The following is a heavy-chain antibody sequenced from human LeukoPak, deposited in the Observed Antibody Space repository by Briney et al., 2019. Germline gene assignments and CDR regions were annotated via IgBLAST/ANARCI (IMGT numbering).Heavy chain of an antibody. V-gene: IGHV3-23*01. J-gene: IGHJ6*02. D-gene: IGHD3-3*01. CDR1: GFTFSSYA. Sequence: GGSLRLSCAASGFTFSSYAMSWVRQAPGKGLEWVSAISGSGGSTYYADSVKGRFTISRDNSKNTLYLQMNSLRAEDTAVYYCAKEAYYDFWSGYSAYYYYGMDVWGQGTTVTVSS. CDR3: AKEAYYDFWSGYSAYYYYGMDV. CDR2: ISGSGGST.